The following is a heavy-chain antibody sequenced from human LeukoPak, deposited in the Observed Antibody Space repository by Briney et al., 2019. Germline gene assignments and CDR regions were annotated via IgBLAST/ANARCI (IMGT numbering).Heavy chain of an antibody. V-gene: IGHV4-4*07. CDR2: IYTSGST. CDR3: ARDRYQYSSSWNFDY. J-gene: IGHJ4*02. CDR1: GGSISSYY. Sequence: TSETLSLTCTVSGGSISSYYWSWIRQPAGKGLEWIGRIYTSGSTNYNPSLKSRVTMSVDTSKNQFSLKLSSVTAADTAVYYCARDRYQYSSSWNFDYWGQGTLVTVSS. D-gene: IGHD6-13*01.